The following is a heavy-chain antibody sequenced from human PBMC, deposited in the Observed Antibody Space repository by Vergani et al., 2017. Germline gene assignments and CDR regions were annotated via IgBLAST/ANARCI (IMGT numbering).Heavy chain of an antibody. Sequence: QVQLQESVPGLVKPSETLSLTCTVSGGSISSYYWSWIRQPAGKGLEWIGRIYTSGSTNYNPSLKSRVTMSVDTSKNQFSLKLSSVTAADTAVYYCARTPAVVQGSPLGWFDPWGQGTLVTVSS. CDR2: IYTSGST. CDR1: GGSISSYY. V-gene: IGHV4-4*07. D-gene: IGHD3-16*02. CDR3: ARTPAVVQGSPLGWFDP. J-gene: IGHJ5*02.